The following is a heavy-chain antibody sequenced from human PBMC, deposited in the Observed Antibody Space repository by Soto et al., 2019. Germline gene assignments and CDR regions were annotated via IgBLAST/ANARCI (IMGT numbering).Heavy chain of an antibody. D-gene: IGHD6-19*01. J-gene: IGHJ6*02. CDR2: MNPNSGNT. Sequence: ASVKVSCKSSGYTFTSYDINWVRQATGQGLEWMGWMNPNSGNTGYAQKFQGRVTMTRNTSISTAYMELSSLRSEDTAVYYCARGSRYSSGWGPSYYYYGMDVWX. CDR3: ARGSRYSSGWGPSYYYYGMDV. V-gene: IGHV1-8*01. CDR1: GYTFTSYD.